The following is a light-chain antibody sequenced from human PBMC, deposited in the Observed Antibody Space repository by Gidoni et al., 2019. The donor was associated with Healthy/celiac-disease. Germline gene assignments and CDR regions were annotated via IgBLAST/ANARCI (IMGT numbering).Light chain of an antibody. V-gene: IGKV2-28*01. CDR1: QSLLHSNGYNY. CDR3: MQALQTPLT. Sequence: VMTQSPLSLPVTPGEPASISCRSSQSLLHSNGYNYLDWYLQKPGQSPQLLIYLGSNRAAGDPDRFSGSGSGTDFTLKISRVEAEDVGVYYGMQALQTPLTLGGGTKVEIK. CDR2: LGS. J-gene: IGKJ4*01.